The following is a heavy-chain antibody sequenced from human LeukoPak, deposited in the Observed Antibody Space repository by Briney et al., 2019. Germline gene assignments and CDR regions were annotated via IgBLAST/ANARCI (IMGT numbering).Heavy chain of an antibody. J-gene: IGHJ3*02. Sequence: SETLSLTCAVYGGSFSGYYWSWIRQPPGKGLEWIGEINHSGSTNYNPSLKSRVTISVDTSKNQFSLKLSSVTAADTAVYYCARGGRGFWSGYAARAFDIWGQGTMVTVSP. CDR2: INHSGST. CDR1: GGSFSGYY. D-gene: IGHD3-3*01. V-gene: IGHV4-34*01. CDR3: ARGGRGFWSGYAARAFDI.